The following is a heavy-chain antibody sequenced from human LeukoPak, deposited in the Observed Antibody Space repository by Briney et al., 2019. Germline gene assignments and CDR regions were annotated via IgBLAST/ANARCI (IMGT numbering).Heavy chain of an antibody. D-gene: IGHD6-13*01. Sequence: ASVKVSCKASGYTFTGYYMHWVRQAPGQGLEWMGWINPNSGGTNYAQRFQGRVTMTRDTSISTAYMELSRLRSDDTAVYYCARVAAAGSPFDYWGQGTLVTVSS. CDR2: INPNSGGT. V-gene: IGHV1-2*02. CDR1: GYTFTGYY. CDR3: ARVAAAGSPFDY. J-gene: IGHJ4*02.